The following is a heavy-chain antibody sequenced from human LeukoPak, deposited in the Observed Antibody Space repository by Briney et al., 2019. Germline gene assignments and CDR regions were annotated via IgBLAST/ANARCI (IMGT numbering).Heavy chain of an antibody. Sequence: QTSETLSFTCTVSGGSTSSSGYYWVWIRQPPGKGLECIGNIYSSGTTYYNPSLKSRVTISLDTSKSQFSLRLSSVTAADTAMYFCVQNIPGTIEHWGQGTLVTVSS. J-gene: IGHJ1*01. CDR3: VQNIPGTIEH. CDR1: GGSTSSSGYY. D-gene: IGHD1-7*01. CDR2: IYSSGTT. V-gene: IGHV4-39*01.